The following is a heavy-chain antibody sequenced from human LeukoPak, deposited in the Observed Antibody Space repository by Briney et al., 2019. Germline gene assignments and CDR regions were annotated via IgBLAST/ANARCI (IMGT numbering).Heavy chain of an antibody. J-gene: IGHJ3*02. CDR1: GGSFSGYY. CDR3: ARGGETYYDILTGYYTDDAFDI. CDR2: IYYSGST. Sequence: SKTLSLTCAVYGGSFSGYYWSWIRQPPGKGLEWIGSIYYSGSTYYNPSLKSRVTISVDTSKNQFSLKLSSVTAADTAVYYCARGGETYYDILTGYYTDDAFDIWGQGTMVTVSS. V-gene: IGHV4-34*01. D-gene: IGHD3-9*01.